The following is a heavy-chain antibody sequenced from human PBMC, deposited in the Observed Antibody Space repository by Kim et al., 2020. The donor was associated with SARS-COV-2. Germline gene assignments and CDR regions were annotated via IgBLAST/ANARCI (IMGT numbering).Heavy chain of an antibody. CDR2: INHSGST. Sequence: SETLSLTCAVYGGSFSGYYWSWIRQPPGKGLEWIGEINHSGSTNYNPSLKSRVTISVDTSKNQFSLKLSSVTAADTAVYYCAREGGRIFGVVISRYFDLWGRGTLVTVSS. J-gene: IGHJ2*01. CDR3: AREGGRIFGVVISRYFDL. CDR1: GGSFSGYY. D-gene: IGHD3-3*02. V-gene: IGHV4-34*01.